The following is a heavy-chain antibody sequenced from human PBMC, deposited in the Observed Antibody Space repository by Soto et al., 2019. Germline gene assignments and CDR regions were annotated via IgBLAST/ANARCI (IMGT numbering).Heavy chain of an antibody. CDR3: AAGGYSGYDYRD. D-gene: IGHD5-12*01. Sequence: QVQLVESGGGVVQPGRSLRLSCAASGFTFSSYAMHWVRQAPGKGLEWVAVISYDGSNKYYADSVKGRFTISRDNSKNTLYLQMNSLRAEDTAVYYCAAGGYSGYDYRDWGQGTLVTVSS. J-gene: IGHJ4*02. V-gene: IGHV3-30*04. CDR1: GFTFSSYA. CDR2: ISYDGSNK.